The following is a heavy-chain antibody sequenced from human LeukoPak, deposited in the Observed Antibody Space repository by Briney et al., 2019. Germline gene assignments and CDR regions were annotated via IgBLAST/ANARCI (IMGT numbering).Heavy chain of an antibody. J-gene: IGHJ4*02. CDR1: GVSISSSNSY. CDR3: ARQTGSGLFILP. D-gene: IGHD3/OR15-3a*01. V-gene: IGHV4-39*01. Sequence: SETLSLTCTVSGVSISSSNSYWGWIRQPPGKGLEWIGSIYYSGNTYHNASLKSQVSISISTSKNQFSLGLTSVTAADTAVYYCARQTGSGLFILPGGQGTLVTVSS. CDR2: IYYSGNT.